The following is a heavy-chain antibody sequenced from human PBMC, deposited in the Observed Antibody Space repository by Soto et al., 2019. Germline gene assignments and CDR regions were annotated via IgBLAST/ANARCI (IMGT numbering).Heavy chain of an antibody. V-gene: IGHV5-51*01. J-gene: IGHJ3*02. D-gene: IGHD3-22*01. CDR2: IYPVDSDT. Sequence: GESLKISCKGSGYSFTSYWIGWGRQMPGKGLEWMGIIYPVDSDTRYSPSFQGQVTISAEKSISTAYLQWSSLKASDTAMYYCARQGLNYYDSSGYDAFDIWGQGTMVTVSS. CDR3: ARQGLNYYDSSGYDAFDI. CDR1: GYSFTSYW.